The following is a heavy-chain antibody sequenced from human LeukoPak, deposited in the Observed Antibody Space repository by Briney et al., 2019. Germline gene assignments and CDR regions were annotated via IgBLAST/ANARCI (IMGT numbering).Heavy chain of an antibody. CDR3: ARGGYSYGSSDY. Sequence: SVKVSCKASGGTFSSYAISWVRQAPGQGLEWMGRIIPILGIANYAQKFQGRVTITADKSTSTAYMELSSLRSEDTAVYYCARGGYSYGSSDYWGQGTLVTVSS. CDR2: IIPILGIA. J-gene: IGHJ4*02. D-gene: IGHD5-18*01. CDR1: GGTFSSYA. V-gene: IGHV1-69*04.